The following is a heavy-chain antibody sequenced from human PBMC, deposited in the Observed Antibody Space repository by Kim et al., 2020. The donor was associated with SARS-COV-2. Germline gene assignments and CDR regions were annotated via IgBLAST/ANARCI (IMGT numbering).Heavy chain of an antibody. V-gene: IGHV3-30*07. J-gene: IGHJ4*02. CDR3: ARSGYSSSWYDVGYY. Sequence: SVKGRFTISRDNSKNTLYLQMNSLRAEDTAVYYCARSGYSSSWYDVGYYWGQGTLVTVSS. D-gene: IGHD6-13*01.